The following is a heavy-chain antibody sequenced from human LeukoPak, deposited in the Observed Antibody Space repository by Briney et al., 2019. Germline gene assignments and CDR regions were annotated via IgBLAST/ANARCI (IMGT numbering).Heavy chain of an antibody. Sequence: GGSLRLSCATSGFSFSTYVMSWVRQAPGKGLEWVSSVGGDGRFTYHADSVKGRFTISRDNSKNTIFLQMNSLRVEDTAIYYCAKGISVDGYNSERGADYWGQGTLVTVSS. D-gene: IGHD1-1*01. J-gene: IGHJ4*02. CDR2: VGGDGRFT. CDR3: AKGISVDGYNSERGADY. V-gene: IGHV3-23*01. CDR1: GFSFSTYV.